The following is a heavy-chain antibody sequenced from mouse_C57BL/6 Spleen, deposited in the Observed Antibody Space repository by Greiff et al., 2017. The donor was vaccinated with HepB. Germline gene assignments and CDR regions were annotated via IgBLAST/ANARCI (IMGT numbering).Heavy chain of an antibody. J-gene: IGHJ2*01. V-gene: IGHV1-15*01. Sequence: QVQLQQSGAELVRPGASVTLSCKASGYTFTDYEMHWVKQTPVHGLEWIGAIDPETGGTAYNQKFKGKAILTADKSSSTAYMELRSLTSEDSAVYYCTRWSTMGTTGWGQGTTLTVSS. CDR3: TRWSTMGTTG. CDR1: GYTFTDYE. CDR2: IDPETGGT. D-gene: IGHD2-2*01.